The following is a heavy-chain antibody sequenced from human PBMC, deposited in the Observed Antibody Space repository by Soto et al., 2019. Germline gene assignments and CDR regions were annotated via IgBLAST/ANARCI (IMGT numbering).Heavy chain of an antibody. V-gene: IGHV3-30-3*01. D-gene: IGHD3-9*01. J-gene: IGHJ4*02. CDR1: EFSVSSYA. CDR2: ISFNGNSL. Sequence: PGGSLRLSCTASEFSVSSYAMHCIRQSPSKGLEWVAVISFNGNSLHYADSVKDRFTISRDNSKSTLYLQMNNMRTEDTAVYYCARTFDTITYYFDYWGQGTLVTVSS. CDR3: ARTFDTITYYFDY.